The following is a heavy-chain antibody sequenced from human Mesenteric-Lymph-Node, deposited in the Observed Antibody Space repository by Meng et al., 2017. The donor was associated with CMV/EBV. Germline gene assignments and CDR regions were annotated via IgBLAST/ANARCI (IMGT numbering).Heavy chain of an antibody. CDR1: GDSVSSNSAA. D-gene: IGHD3-22*01. J-gene: IGHJ6*02. CDR2: TNYRSKWYN. V-gene: IGHV6-1*01. Sequence: SETLSLTCAISGDSVSSNSAAWNWIRQSPSRGLEWLGTTNYRSKWYNDYAVSVKSRITINPDTSKNQFSLQLNSATPEDTAVYYCARAPYYESSGYYSPAGMDVWGQGTTVTVSS. CDR3: ARAPYYESSGYYSPAGMDV.